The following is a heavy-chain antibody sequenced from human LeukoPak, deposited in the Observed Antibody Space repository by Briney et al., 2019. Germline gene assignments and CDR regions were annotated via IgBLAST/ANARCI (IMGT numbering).Heavy chain of an antibody. CDR1: GFTFDDYA. CDR2: ISWNSGSI. Sequence: PGRSLRLSCAASGFTFDDYAMHWVRQAPGKGLDWVSGISWNSGSIGYADSVKGRFTISRDNAKNSLYLQMNSLRAEDTALYYCAKEPKSDYGDYPDWGQGTLVTVSS. D-gene: IGHD4-17*01. V-gene: IGHV3-9*01. CDR3: AKEPKSDYGDYPD. J-gene: IGHJ4*02.